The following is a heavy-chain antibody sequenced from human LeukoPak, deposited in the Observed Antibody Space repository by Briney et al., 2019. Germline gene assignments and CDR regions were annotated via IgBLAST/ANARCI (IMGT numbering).Heavy chain of an antibody. D-gene: IGHD6-6*01. CDR2: ISSSSSYI. J-gene: IGHJ6*02. V-gene: IGHV3-21*01. Sequence: PGGSLRLSCAASGFTFSSYSTNWVRQAPGKGLEWVSSISSSSSYIYYADSVKGRFTISRDNAKNSLYLQMNSLRAEDTAVYYCARDVIGSSSGGMDVWGQGTTVTVSS. CDR3: ARDVIGSSSGGMDV. CDR1: GFTFSSYS.